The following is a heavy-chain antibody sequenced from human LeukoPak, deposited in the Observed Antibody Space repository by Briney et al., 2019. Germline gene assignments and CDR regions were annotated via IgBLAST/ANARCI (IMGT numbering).Heavy chain of an antibody. J-gene: IGHJ3*02. CDR2: VYTSGST. V-gene: IGHV4-4*07. D-gene: IGHD5-18*01. Sequence: SETLSLTCIVSGDSIGNYYWSWIRQPAGKGLEWIGRVYTSGSTNYNPSLKSRVTLSIDTSKNQYSLKLSSVTAADTAVYYCARGGYTYGHKFGFDIWVQGSKLSVAS. CDR3: ARGGYTYGHKFGFDI. CDR1: GDSIGNYY.